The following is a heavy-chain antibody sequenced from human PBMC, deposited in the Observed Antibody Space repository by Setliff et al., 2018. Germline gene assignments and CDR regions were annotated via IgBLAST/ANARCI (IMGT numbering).Heavy chain of an antibody. CDR3: GRSYYDSSGYSLMLFDI. CDR1: GVSIANTASY. V-gene: IGHV4-61*09. J-gene: IGHJ3*02. CDR2: VYVGGNT. Sequence: SETLSLTCNVPGVSIANTASYWSWIRQPAGKTLEWIGQVYVGGNTYYNPSFESRVTMSIDTSKNQFSLNLSSVTAADTAVYYCGRSYYDSSGYSLMLFDIWGQGTKVTVSS. D-gene: IGHD3-22*01.